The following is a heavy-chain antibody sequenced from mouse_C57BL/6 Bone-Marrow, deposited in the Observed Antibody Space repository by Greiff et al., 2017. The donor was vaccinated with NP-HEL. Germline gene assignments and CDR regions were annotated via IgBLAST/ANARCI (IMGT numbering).Heavy chain of an antibody. J-gene: IGHJ3*01. CDR2: ISSGGSYT. Sequence: EVQLVESGGDLVKPGGSLKLSCAASGFTFSSYGMSWVRQTPDKRLEWVATISSGGSYTYYPDSVKGRFTISRDNAKNTLYLQMSSLKSEDTAMYYCARLGWLLRGEWFAYWGQGTLVTVSA. CDR1: GFTFSSYG. V-gene: IGHV5-6*01. D-gene: IGHD2-3*01. CDR3: ARLGWLLRGEWFAY.